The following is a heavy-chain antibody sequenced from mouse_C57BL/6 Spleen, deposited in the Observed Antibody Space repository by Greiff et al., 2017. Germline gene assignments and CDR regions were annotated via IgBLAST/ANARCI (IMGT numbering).Heavy chain of an antibody. D-gene: IGHD2-14*01. Sequence: VQLQQPGAELVKPGASVKMSCKASGYTFTSYWITWVKQRPGQGLEWIGDIYPGSGSTNYNEKFKSKATLTVDTSSSTAYMQLSSLTSEDSAVYYFARGTNPYYYAMDYWGQGTSVTVSS. J-gene: IGHJ4*01. CDR3: ARGTNPYYYAMDY. V-gene: IGHV1-55*01. CDR2: IYPGSGST. CDR1: GYTFTSYW.